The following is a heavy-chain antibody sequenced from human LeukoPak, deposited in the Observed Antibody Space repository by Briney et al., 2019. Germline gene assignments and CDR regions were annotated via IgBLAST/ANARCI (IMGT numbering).Heavy chain of an antibody. J-gene: IGHJ4*02. CDR1: GFTFSSYW. CDR3: ARGHGYNMNLFDC. CDR2: VNTDGTTT. V-gene: IGHV3-74*01. Sequence: GGSLRLSCAASGFTFSSYWMHWVRQAPGKGLVWVSRVNTDGTTTSYADSVKGRFTISRDNAKNTLYLQMNSLRAEDTAVYYCARGHGYNMNLFDCWGQGTQVTISS. D-gene: IGHD5-24*01.